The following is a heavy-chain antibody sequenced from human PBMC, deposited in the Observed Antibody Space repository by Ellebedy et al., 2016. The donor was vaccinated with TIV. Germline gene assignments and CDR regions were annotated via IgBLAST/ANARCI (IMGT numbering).Heavy chain of an antibody. D-gene: IGHD4-23*01. Sequence: GGSLRLXXAASGFTFADYVLTWVRQAPGKGLEWVSGINWNGGHTSYADSVQGRFTISRNNARNSLYLEMKSLRVDDTAVYYCARERGGPRWYHFDYWGQGTLVTVSS. CDR1: GFTFADYV. CDR3: ARERGGPRWYHFDY. CDR2: INWNGGHT. V-gene: IGHV3-20*03. J-gene: IGHJ4*02.